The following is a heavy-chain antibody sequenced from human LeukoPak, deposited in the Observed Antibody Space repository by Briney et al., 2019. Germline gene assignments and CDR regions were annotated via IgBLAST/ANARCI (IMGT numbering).Heavy chain of an antibody. CDR2: ISAYNGNT. D-gene: IGHD3-10*01. V-gene: IGHV1-18*01. CDR3: ARAVRQMVRGVNTQYYFDY. Sequence: ASVKVSCKTSGYTFTTSGINWVRQAPGQGLEWMGWISAYNGNTNYAQKFQGRVTMTRSTSISTAYMELSSLRSEDTAMYYCARAVRQMVRGVNTQYYFDYWGQGALVTVPS. CDR1: GYTFTTSG. J-gene: IGHJ4*02.